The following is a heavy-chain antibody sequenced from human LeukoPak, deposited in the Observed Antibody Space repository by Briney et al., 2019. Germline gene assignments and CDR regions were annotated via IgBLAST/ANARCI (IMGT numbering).Heavy chain of an antibody. CDR2: INPNSGGT. CDR3: ARDLTVTTQPKPHYGMDV. Sequence: VASVKVSCKASGYTITGYYMHWVRQAPGQGLVWMGWINPNSGGTNYAQKFQGRVTMTRATTISTAYMELSRLRSDDTAVYYCARDLTVTTQPKPHYGMDVWGQGTTVTVSS. J-gene: IGHJ6*02. D-gene: IGHD4-11*01. V-gene: IGHV1-2*02. CDR1: GYTITGYY.